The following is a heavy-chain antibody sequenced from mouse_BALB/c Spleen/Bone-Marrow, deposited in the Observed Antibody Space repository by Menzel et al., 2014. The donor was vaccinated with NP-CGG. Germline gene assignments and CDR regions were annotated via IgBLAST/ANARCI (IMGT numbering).Heavy chain of an antibody. CDR1: GFNIKDTY. CDR2: IDPANGNT. D-gene: IGHD1-2*01. V-gene: IGHV14-3*02. CDR3: AEITTAAYYVMDY. J-gene: IGHJ4*01. Sequence: VTLKECGAELVKPGASVKLSCTASGFNIKDTYIHWVKQRPEQGLEWIGRIDPANGNTKYDPKFQGKATITADTSSNTAYLQLSSLTSEDTAVYYCAEITTAAYYVMDYWGQGTSVTVSS.